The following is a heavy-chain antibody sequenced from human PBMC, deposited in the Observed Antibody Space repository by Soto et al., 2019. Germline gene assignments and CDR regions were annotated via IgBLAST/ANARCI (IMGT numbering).Heavy chain of an antibody. D-gene: IGHD5-12*01. J-gene: IGHJ4*02. CDR1: GFTFSSYA. V-gene: IGHV3-30-3*01. CDR3: ARKKTRGVWLFDF. Sequence: QVQLVESGGGVVQPGRSLRLSCAASGFTFSSYALHWVRQAPGKGLDWVAVLSSDVNYKYYADSVKGRFTISRDNSKNTLYLQMNSLRAEDTAVYYCARKKTRGVWLFDFWGQGPLVTVSS. CDR2: LSSDVNYK.